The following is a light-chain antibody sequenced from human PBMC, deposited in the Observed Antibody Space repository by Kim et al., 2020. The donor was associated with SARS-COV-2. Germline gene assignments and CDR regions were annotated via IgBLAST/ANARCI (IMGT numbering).Light chain of an antibody. CDR2: QYS. CDR1: KLGYKY. J-gene: IGLJ2*01. Sequence: SPGQTASITCSGDKLGYKYACWYQQKPGQSPVLVIYQYSKRPSGIPERFSGSNSGNTATLTISGTQAMDEADYYCQAWDSSTRGVFGGGTQLTVL. CDR3: QAWDSSTRGV. V-gene: IGLV3-1*01.